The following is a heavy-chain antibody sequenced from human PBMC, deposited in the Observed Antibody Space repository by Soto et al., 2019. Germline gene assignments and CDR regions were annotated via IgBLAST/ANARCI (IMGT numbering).Heavy chain of an antibody. D-gene: IGHD1-7*01. CDR2: IYYSGST. V-gene: IGHV4-59*08. Sequence: PSETLSLTCTVSGGSISSYYWSWIRQPPGKGLEWIGYIYYSGSTNYNPSLKSRVTISVDTSKNQFSLKLSSVTAADTAVYYCARAPGTIYYYYYGMDVWGQGTTVTVSS. CDR3: ARAPGTIYYYYYGMDV. CDR1: GGSISSYY. J-gene: IGHJ6*02.